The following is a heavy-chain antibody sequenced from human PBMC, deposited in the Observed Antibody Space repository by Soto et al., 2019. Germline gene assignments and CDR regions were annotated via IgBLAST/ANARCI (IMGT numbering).Heavy chain of an antibody. V-gene: IGHV1-69*13. CDR3: ARGPPERTSWFEP. CDR2: IIPMFGTA. Sequence: SVKVSCKASGGTFSRYSLSWVRQAPGQGLEYIGGIIPMFGTANYAQKFRGRVTITADESTTTAYMELSGLRSEDTALYYCARGPPERTSWFEPWGQGTLVTVSS. CDR1: GGTFSRYS. J-gene: IGHJ5*02.